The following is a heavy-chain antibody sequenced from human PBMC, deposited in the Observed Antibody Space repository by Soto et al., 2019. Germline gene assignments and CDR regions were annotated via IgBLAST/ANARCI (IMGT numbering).Heavy chain of an antibody. V-gene: IGHV1-18*01. D-gene: IGHD2-15*01. J-gene: IGHJ4*02. CDR3: ARDGRYCSGGSCYPRDPLVY. CDR1: GYTVTSYG. CDR2: ISAYNGNT. Sequence: ASVKVSCKASGYTVTSYGISWVRQAPGQGLEWMGWISAYNGNTNYAQKLQGRVTMTTDTSTSTAYMELRSLRSDDTAVYYCARDGRYCSGGSCYPRDPLVYRGQGTLVTVSS.